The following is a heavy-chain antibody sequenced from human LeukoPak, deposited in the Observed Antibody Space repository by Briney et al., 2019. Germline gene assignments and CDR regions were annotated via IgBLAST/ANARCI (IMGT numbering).Heavy chain of an antibody. CDR1: GGSMSSYY. Sequence: PSETLSLTCTVSGGSMSSYYWSWIRQPPGKGLEWIGYIYYSGSTKYNPSLKGRVTILVDTSKNQFSLKVSSVTAADTAVYYCARGSGSPLYFDYWGRGTLVTVSS. V-gene: IGHV4-59*01. J-gene: IGHJ4*02. CDR3: ARGSGSPLYFDY. D-gene: IGHD1-26*01. CDR2: IYYSGST.